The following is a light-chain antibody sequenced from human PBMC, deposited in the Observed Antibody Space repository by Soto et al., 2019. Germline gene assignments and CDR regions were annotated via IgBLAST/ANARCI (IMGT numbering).Light chain of an antibody. V-gene: IGKV3-15*01. CDR1: QSVGSG. CDR2: GAS. J-gene: IGKJ2*01. Sequence: EIVLTQSPATRSLSPGEIGTLCFMASQSVGSGLSWYQQKPGQAPRLLIYGASTRATGIPARFSGSGSGTEFTLTISSLQSEDYAVYYCQQYNNWPPYTFGQGTKVDI. CDR3: QQYNNWPPYT.